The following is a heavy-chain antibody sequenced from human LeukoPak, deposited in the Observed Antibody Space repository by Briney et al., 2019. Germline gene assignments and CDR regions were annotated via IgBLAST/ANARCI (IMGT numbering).Heavy chain of an antibody. CDR3: ARNFGVVITDY. V-gene: IGHV7-4-1*02. CDR2: INTNTGNP. J-gene: IGHJ4*02. Sequence: ASVKVSCKASGYTFTSYGISWVRQAPGQGLEWMGWINTNTGNPTYAQGFTGRFVFSLDTSVSTAYLQISSLKAEDTAVYYCARNFGVVITDYWGQGTLVTVSS. D-gene: IGHD3-3*01. CDR1: GYTFTSYG.